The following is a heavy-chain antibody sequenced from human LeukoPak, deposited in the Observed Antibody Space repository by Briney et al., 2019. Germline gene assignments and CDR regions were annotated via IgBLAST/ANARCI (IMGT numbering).Heavy chain of an antibody. CDR1: GGTFSSYA. D-gene: IGHD6-6*01. V-gene: IGHV1-69*13. CDR2: VIPIFCTA. CDR3: ARDSPIAAADH. J-gene: IGHJ4*01. Sequence: SVKVSCKASGGTFSSYAISWVREAPGQGLEWMGGVIPIFCTANYAQKLQGRVTITADESTSTAYRGKRSHRSEETAEYCCARDSPIAAADHWGPGSPVTVSS.